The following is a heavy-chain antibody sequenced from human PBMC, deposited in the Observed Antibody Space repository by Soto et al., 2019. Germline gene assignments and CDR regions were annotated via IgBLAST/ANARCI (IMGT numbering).Heavy chain of an antibody. CDR3: ASSTSYYYDSSGYADAFDI. CDR2: IYPGDSDT. Sequence: GESLKISFKGSGYSFTSYWIGWVRQMPGKGLEWMGVIYPGDSDTRYSPSFQGQVTISADKSISTAYLQWSSLKASDTAMYYCASSTSYYYDSSGYADAFDIWGQGTMVNV. J-gene: IGHJ3*02. D-gene: IGHD3-22*01. CDR1: GYSFTSYW. V-gene: IGHV5-51*01.